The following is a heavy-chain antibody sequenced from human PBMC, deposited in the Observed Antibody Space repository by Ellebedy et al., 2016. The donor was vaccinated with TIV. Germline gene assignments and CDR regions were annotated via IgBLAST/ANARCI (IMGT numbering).Heavy chain of an antibody. CDR2: IIPFFGT. J-gene: IGHJ4*02. CDR3: AGGSGYNYGFPLLY. D-gene: IGHD5-18*01. Sequence: AASVKVSCKASGGTFGTYSITWVRQAPGQGLEWMGGIIPFFGTQYAQKFQGRVTITADKSTSTAYMELHSLRYEDTAVFFCAGGSGYNYGFPLLYWGLGTLFTVSS. V-gene: IGHV1-69*06. CDR1: GGTFGTYS.